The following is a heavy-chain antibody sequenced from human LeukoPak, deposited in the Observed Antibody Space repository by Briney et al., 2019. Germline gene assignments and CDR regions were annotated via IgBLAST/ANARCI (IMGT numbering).Heavy chain of an antibody. J-gene: IGHJ4*02. CDR3: GRVSREYGDLDS. Sequence: PGGSLRLSCAASGFTFYDHAMNWVRQAPGKGRGWVSSITYSSRYIYYADSVKGRFISSRHNAKNSLYLQLNSLTVEDTAVYYCGRVSREYGDLDSWGQGTLVTVSS. CDR2: ITYSSRYI. V-gene: IGHV3-21*01. CDR1: GFTFYDHA. D-gene: IGHD4-17*01.